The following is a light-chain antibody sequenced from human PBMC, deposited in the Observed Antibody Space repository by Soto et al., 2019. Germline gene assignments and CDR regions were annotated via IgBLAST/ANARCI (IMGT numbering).Light chain of an antibody. CDR1: ESVDSNY. Sequence: EIVLTQSPGTLSLSPGERATLSCRATESVDSNYLAWYQQKPGQAPRLLIYGAASRATGTPDRFSGSGPGTDFILTISRLDPEDSAVYYCQQYSDSPQTFGQGTKVEIK. J-gene: IGKJ1*01. CDR2: GAA. V-gene: IGKV3-20*01. CDR3: QQYSDSPQT.